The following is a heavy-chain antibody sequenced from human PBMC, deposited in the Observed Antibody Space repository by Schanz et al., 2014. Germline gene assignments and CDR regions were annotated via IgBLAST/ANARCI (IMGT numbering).Heavy chain of an antibody. Sequence: QVQLVESGGGVVRPGRSLRLSCATSGFTFSRFGMHWVRQAPGKGLEWVALISYDGSSKNHADSVKGRFTISRDNAKNSLFLQMNSLSAEDTAVYYCAKVAPAATYLDSWGLGTLVTVSS. CDR3: AKVAPAATYLDS. CDR2: ISYDGSSK. D-gene: IGHD2-2*01. CDR1: GFTFSRFG. V-gene: IGHV3-33*03. J-gene: IGHJ4*02.